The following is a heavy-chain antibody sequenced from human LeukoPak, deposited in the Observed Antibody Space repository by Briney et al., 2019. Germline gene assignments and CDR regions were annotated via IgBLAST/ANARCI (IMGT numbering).Heavy chain of an antibody. CDR2: ISSSSSYI. J-gene: IGHJ4*02. CDR3: ARDSRFLEWLYPFDY. V-gene: IGHV3-21*01. Sequence: GGSLRLSCAASRFTFSSYSMNWVRQAPGKGLEWVSSISSSSSYIYYADSVKGRFTISRDNAKNSLYLQMNSLRAEDTAVYYCARDSRFLEWLYPFDYWGQGTLVTVSS. D-gene: IGHD3-3*01. CDR1: RFTFSSYS.